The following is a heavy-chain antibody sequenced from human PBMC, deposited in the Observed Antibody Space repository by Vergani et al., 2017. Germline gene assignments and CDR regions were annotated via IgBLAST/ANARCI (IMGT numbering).Heavy chain of an antibody. CDR1: GFSLSNARMG. CDR3: ARRVGIVVVPAAISARPLYYYYYMDV. Sequence: QVTLKESGPVLVKPTETLTLTCTVSGFSLSNARMGVSWIRQPPGKALEWLAHIFSNDEKSYSSTLKSRLTISKDTSKSQVVLTMTNRDPVDTDTYYCARRVGIVVVPAAISARPLYYYYYMDVWGKGTTVTVSS. D-gene: IGHD2-2*02. J-gene: IGHJ6*03. CDR2: IFSNDEK. V-gene: IGHV2-26*01.